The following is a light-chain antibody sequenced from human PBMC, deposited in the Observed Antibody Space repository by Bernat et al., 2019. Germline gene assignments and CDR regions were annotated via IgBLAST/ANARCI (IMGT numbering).Light chain of an antibody. CDR3: LQHHTYPFT. Sequence: DIQMTQSPSSLSASVGDRVTITCRASQDIGNDLGWYQQKPGKAPERLIFTAFTLQSGVPSWFSGRASGAEFTLTISSLQPEDFATYYCLQHHTYPFTFGPGTKVDIK. CDR1: QDIGND. CDR2: TAF. V-gene: IGKV1-17*01. J-gene: IGKJ3*01.